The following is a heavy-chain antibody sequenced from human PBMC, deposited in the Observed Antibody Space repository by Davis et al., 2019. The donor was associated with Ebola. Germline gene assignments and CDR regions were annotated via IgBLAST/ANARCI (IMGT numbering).Heavy chain of an antibody. V-gene: IGHV4-59*08. J-gene: IGHJ4*02. D-gene: IGHD4-23*01. CDR2: IYYSGST. CDR3: ARDYGGTRLFDY. CDR1: GGSISSYY. Sequence: MPSETLSLTCTVSGGSISSYYWSWIRQPPGKGLEWIGYIYYSGSTNYNPSLKSRVTISVDTSKNQFSLKLSSVTAADTAVYYCARDYGGTRLFDYWGQGTLVTVSS.